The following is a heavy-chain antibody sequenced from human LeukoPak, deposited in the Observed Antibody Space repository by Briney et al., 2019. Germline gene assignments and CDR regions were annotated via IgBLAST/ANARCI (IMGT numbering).Heavy chain of an antibody. CDR3: XXXXDFVLGKGFDI. D-gene: IGHD3-16*01. Sequence: GESLKISCKGSGYSFTNYWIGWVRQLPGKGLEWMGVIFPGDSHTRYGPSFQGQVTISADKSISTAYLQWSSLPASDTAMYYCXXXXDFVLGKGFDIWGQGTMVTVSS. CDR1: GYSFTNYW. J-gene: IGHJ3*02. V-gene: IGHV5-51*01. CDR2: IFPGDSHT.